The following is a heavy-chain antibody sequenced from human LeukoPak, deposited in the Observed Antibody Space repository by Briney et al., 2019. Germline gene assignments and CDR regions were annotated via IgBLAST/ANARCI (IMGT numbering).Heavy chain of an antibody. D-gene: IGHD2-21*02. V-gene: IGHV4-59*12. CDR3: ARGPHIVEVTNSFRQIDTWFDP. CDR2: IYYSRST. J-gene: IGHJ5*02. Sequence: PSETLSLTCTVSGGSITESYWSWIRQSPGKGLEWIGHIYYSRSTNYNSSLKSRVTMSVDTSKNQFSLEITSVTAADTAVYYCARGPHIVEVTNSFRQIDTWFDPWGQGTLVTVSS. CDR1: GGSITESY.